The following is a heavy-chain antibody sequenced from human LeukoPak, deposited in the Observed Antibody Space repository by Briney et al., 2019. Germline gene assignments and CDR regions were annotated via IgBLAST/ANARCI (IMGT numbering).Heavy chain of an antibody. D-gene: IGHD2-15*01. CDR3: ARANGYQCRGFSCYLKGFDY. V-gene: IGHV4-59*08. CDR2: IHYSGST. CDR1: AGSISSYY. Sequence: KPSETLSLTCTVSAGSISSYYWTWIRQAPGKGLEWIGYIHYSGSTNYNPSLKSRVTISVDTSKNQFSLKLSSVTAADTAVYYCARANGYQCRGFSCYLKGFDYWGQGTLVTVSS. J-gene: IGHJ4*02.